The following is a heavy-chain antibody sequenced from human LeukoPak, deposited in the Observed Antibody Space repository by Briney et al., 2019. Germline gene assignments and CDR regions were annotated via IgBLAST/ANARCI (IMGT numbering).Heavy chain of an antibody. CDR3: ARRWYFDY. CDR1: GFTFSIYA. D-gene: IGHD6-13*01. V-gene: IGHV3-30*04. J-gene: IGHJ4*02. CDR2: ISFDGSDK. Sequence: GGSLRLSCAASGFTFSIYAMHWVRQAPGKGLEWVAVISFDGSDKYYADSVKGRFTISRDNSKNTLYLQMNSLRAEDTAVYYCARRWYFDYWGQGTLVTVSS.